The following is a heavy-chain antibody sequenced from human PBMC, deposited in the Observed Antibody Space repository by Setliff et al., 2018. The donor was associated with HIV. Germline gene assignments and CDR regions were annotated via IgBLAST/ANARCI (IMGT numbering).Heavy chain of an antibody. CDR1: GGSISSGDYY. V-gene: IGHV4-61*08. J-gene: IGHJ4*02. CDR2: IYYSGST. D-gene: IGHD6-25*01. Sequence: SETLSLTCTVSGGSISSGDYYWSWIRQPPGKGLEWIGYIYYSGSTYYNPSLKSRVTISVDTSKNQFSLKLSSVTAADTAVYYCARGFFHPEAYYFDYWGQGVLVTVSS. CDR3: ARGFFHPEAYYFDY.